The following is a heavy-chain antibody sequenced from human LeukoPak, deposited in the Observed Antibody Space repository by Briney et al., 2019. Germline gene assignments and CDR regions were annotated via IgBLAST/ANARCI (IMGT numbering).Heavy chain of an antibody. V-gene: IGHV4-34*01. CDR2: INHSGYT. CDR1: GVAFSNYY. Sequence: SETLSLTCAVSGVAFSNYYWSWVRQSPRKGLEWIGEINHSGYTNYNPSLKSRVTMSIDTSKNQFSLMLTSVTAPDTAVYYCTRAVAGHPDWGQGTLVTVSS. J-gene: IGHJ4*02. CDR3: TRAVAGHPD. D-gene: IGHD6-19*01.